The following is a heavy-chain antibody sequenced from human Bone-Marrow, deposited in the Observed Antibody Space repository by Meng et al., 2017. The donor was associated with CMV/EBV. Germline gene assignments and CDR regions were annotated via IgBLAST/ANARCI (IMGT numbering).Heavy chain of an antibody. CDR3: AKGPTDFWSGYYIVS. J-gene: IGHJ5*02. CDR1: GFTFSSYW. V-gene: IGHV3-74*01. D-gene: IGHD3-3*01. CDR2: INSDGSST. Sequence: GESLKISCEASGFTFSSYWMHWVRQAPGKGLVWVSRINSDGSSTSYADSVKGRFSISRDNSKNTLYLQMNSLRAEDTAVYYCAKGPTDFWSGYYIVSWGQGTLVTVSS.